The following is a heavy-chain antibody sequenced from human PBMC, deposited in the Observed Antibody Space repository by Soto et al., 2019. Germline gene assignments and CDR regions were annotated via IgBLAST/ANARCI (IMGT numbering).Heavy chain of an antibody. D-gene: IGHD3-3*01. Sequence: SETLSLTCAVSGGSISSSNWWSWVRQPPGKGLEWIGEIYHSGSTNYNPSLKSRVTISVDKSKNQFSLKLSSVTAADTAVYYCARDLGYYDFWSGPNYYYYGMDVWGQGPTVTV. CDR3: ARDLGYYDFWSGPNYYYYGMDV. CDR1: GGSISSSNW. J-gene: IGHJ6*02. V-gene: IGHV4-4*02. CDR2: IYHSGST.